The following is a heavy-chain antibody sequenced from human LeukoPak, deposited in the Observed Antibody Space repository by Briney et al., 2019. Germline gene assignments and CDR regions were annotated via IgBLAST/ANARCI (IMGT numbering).Heavy chain of an antibody. V-gene: IGHV3-48*03. CDR3: ARGALHVDY. CDR1: GFTFSDYE. Sequence: GGSLRLSCAASGFTFSDYEINWVRQAPGKGLEWVSCISTSGSTTYYADSVKGRFTISRDNAKNSLFLQMSTLTAEETAVYYCARGALHVDYWGQGTPVTVSS. CDR2: ISTSGSTT. D-gene: IGHD4/OR15-4a*01. J-gene: IGHJ4*02.